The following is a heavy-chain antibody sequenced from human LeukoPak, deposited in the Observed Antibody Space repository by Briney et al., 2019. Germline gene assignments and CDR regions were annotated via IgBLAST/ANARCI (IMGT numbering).Heavy chain of an antibody. CDR1: GFTFSGSA. CDR3: AKVMKGSERLTMVRGVIIKTAGLYYMDV. J-gene: IGHJ6*03. Sequence: PGGSLRLSCAASGFTFSGSAMHWVRQAPGKGLEWVSSISASGGSTNYTDSVKGRFTISRDNSKNTVYLQMNSLRAENPAVYYCAKVMKGSERLTMVRGVIIKTAGLYYMDVWGKGTTVTVSS. CDR2: ISASGGST. D-gene: IGHD3-10*01. V-gene: IGHV3-23*01.